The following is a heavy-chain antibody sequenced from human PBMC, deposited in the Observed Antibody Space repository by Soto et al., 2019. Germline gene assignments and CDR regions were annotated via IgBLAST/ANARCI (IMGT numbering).Heavy chain of an antibody. CDR2: MNPNSGNT. V-gene: IGHV1-8*01. CDR1: GYTFTSYD. D-gene: IGHD6-13*01. Sequence: ASVKVSCKASGYTFTSYDINWVRQATAQGLEWMGWMNPNSGNTGYAQKFQGRVTMTRNTSISTAYMELSSLRSEDTAVYYCARAGIAAPYYYYGMDAWGQETTVTISS. J-gene: IGHJ6*01. CDR3: ARAGIAAPYYYYGMDA.